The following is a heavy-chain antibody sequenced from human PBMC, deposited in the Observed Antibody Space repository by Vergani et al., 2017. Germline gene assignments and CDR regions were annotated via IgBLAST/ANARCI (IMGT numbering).Heavy chain of an antibody. CDR3: ARDLRLLYNRFDP. J-gene: IGHJ5*02. CDR1: GFIFNNFA. CDR2: ISGTDGRT. D-gene: IGHD1-14*01. Sequence: EVQLLESGGDLVQPGGSLRLSCAGSGFIFNNFAMSWVRQAPGKGLEWVAAISGTDGRTWYANSVKGRFTISRDNFKNTLYLQMNSLRDEDTGVYYCARDLRLLYNRFDPWGQGTLVTVSS. V-gene: IGHV3-23*01.